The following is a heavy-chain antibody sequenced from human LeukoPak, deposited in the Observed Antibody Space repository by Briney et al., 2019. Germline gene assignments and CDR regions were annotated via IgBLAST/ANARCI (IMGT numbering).Heavy chain of an antibody. D-gene: IGHD2-21*01. V-gene: IGHV4-39*01. CDR2: IYYSGST. CDR3: ARLGVVVFNDY. J-gene: IGHJ4*02. CDR1: GGSISSSSYY. Sequence: SETLSLTCTVSGGSISSSSYYWGWIRQPPGKGLEWIGSIYYSGSTYYNPSLKSRVTISVDTSKNQFSLKLSSVTAADTAVYYCARLGVVVFNDYWGQGTLVTVSS.